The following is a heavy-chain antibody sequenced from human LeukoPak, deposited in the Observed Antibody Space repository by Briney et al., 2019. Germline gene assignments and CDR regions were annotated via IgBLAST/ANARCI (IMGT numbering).Heavy chain of an antibody. D-gene: IGHD2-8*02. CDR3: AGHHPRNTVDF. CDR2: ISDIGSI. V-gene: IGHV4-59*08. Sequence: PSETLSLTCTVPGGPISSYYWSWIRQPPGKGLEWIAYISDIGSINYNPSLKSRVTISLDTSKNQFSLKLSSVTAADTAVYYCAGHHPRNTVDFWGQGTLVTVSS. J-gene: IGHJ4*02. CDR1: GGPISSYY.